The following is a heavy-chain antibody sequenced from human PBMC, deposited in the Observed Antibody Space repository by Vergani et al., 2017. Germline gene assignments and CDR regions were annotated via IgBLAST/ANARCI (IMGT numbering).Heavy chain of an antibody. CDR3: ARDGQQLIRRDAFDI. V-gene: IGHV4-34*01. J-gene: IGHJ3*02. Sequence: QVQLQQWGAGLLKPSETLSLTCAVYGGSFSGYYWSWIRQPPGKGLEWIGEINHSGSTNYNPSLKSRVTISVDTSKNQFSLKLSSVTAADTAVYYCARDGQQLIRRDAFDIWGQGTMVTVSS. CDR2: INHSGST. D-gene: IGHD6-13*01. CDR1: GGSFSGYY.